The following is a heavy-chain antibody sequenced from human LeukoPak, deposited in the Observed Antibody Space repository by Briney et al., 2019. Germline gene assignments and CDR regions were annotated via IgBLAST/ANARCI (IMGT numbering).Heavy chain of an antibody. CDR2: IYYSGST. CDR1: GGSISSYY. CDR3: ARGVRDILTGYYKIFDY. D-gene: IGHD3-9*01. Sequence: SSETLSLTCTVSGGSISSYYWSWIRQPPGKGLEWIGYIYYSGSTNYNPSLKSRVTISVGTSKNQFSLKLSSVTAADTAVYYCARGVRDILTGYYKIFDYWGQGTLVTVSS. J-gene: IGHJ4*02. V-gene: IGHV4-59*01.